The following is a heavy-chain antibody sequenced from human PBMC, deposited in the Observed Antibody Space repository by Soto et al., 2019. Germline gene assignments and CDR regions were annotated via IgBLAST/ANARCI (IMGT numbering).Heavy chain of an antibody. J-gene: IGHJ4*02. D-gene: IGHD2-2*01. CDR2: IKPNSGGT. CDR3: ARGRENVVPALDY. V-gene: IGHV1-2*04. Sequence: ASVKVSCKASGYTFTGYYMHWVRQAPGQGLEWMGWIKPNSGGTNYAQKFQGWVTMTRDTSISTAYMELSRLRSDDTAVYYCARGRENVVPALDYWGQGTLVTVSS. CDR1: GYTFTGYY.